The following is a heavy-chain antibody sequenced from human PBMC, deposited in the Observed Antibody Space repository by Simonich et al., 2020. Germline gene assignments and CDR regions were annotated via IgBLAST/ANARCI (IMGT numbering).Heavy chain of an antibody. V-gene: IGHV4-38-2*01. CDR2: IYHMGGT. CDR1: GYSISSCYY. D-gene: IGHD6-13*01. Sequence: QVQLQESGPGLVKPSETLSLTCAVSGYSISSCYYWGWHRQPPGKGLGWFGSIYHMGGTYYTPSLKSRVTISVDTSKNQFSLKLSSVTAADTAVYYCARVGYSNYYYYGMDVWGQGTTVTVSS. CDR3: ARVGYSNYYYYGMDV. J-gene: IGHJ6*02.